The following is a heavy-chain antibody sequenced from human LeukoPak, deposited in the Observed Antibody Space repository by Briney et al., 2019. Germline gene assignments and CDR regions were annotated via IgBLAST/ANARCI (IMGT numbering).Heavy chain of an antibody. D-gene: IGHD3-10*01. Sequence: GASVKVSCKTSGYTFTDYYMHWVRQAPGQGLEWMGWINPNSGGTNYAQKFQGRVTMTRDTSISTAYMELSRLRSDDTAVYYCARRKNTDYYGSGIQYFDYWGQGTLVTVSS. CDR3: ARRKNTDYYGSGIQYFDY. J-gene: IGHJ4*02. CDR1: GYTFTDYY. V-gene: IGHV1-2*02. CDR2: INPNSGGT.